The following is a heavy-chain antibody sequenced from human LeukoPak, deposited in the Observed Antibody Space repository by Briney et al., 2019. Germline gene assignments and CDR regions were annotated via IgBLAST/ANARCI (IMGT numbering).Heavy chain of an antibody. CDR1: GYTFTSYD. V-gene: IGHV1-8*03. J-gene: IGHJ4*02. CDR2: MNPNSGNT. CDR3: ARDKNPNGLIDY. D-gene: IGHD2-8*01. Sequence: ASVKVSCKASGYTFTSYDINWVRQATGQGLEWMGWMNPNSGNTGYAQKFQGRVTITRNTSISTAYMELSSLRSDDTAVYYCARDKNPNGLIDYWGQGTLVTVSS.